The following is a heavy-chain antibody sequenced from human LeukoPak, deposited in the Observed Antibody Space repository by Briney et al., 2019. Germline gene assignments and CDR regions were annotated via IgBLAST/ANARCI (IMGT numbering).Heavy chain of an antibody. V-gene: IGHV4-34*01. J-gene: IGHJ4*02. CDR2: INHSGST. CDR1: GGSFSGYY. Sequence: SETLSLTCAVYGGSFSGYYWSWIRQPPGQGLEWIGEINHSGSTNYNPSLKSRVTISVDTSKNQFSLKLSCVTAADTAVYYCARGSDPGYYDSSGYYGHWDQGPLVTVSS. D-gene: IGHD3-22*01. CDR3: ARGSDPGYYDSSGYYGH.